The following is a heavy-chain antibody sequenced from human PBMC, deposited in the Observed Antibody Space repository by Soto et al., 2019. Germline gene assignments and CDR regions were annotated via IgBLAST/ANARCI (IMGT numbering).Heavy chain of an antibody. V-gene: IGHV1-69*01. CDR3: ATYSGYTNYYYYYGMDV. Sequence: QVQLVQSGAEVKKPGSSVKVSCKASGGTFSSYAISWVRQAPGQGLEWMGGIIPIFGTANYAQKFQGRVTITADESTSTAYMELSSLRSEDTAVYYCATYSGYTNYYYYYGMDVWGQGTTVTVSS. CDR2: IIPIFGTA. J-gene: IGHJ6*02. CDR1: GGTFSSYA. D-gene: IGHD5-12*01.